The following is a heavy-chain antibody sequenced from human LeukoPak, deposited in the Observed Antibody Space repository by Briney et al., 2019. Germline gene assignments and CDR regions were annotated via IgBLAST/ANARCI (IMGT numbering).Heavy chain of an antibody. D-gene: IGHD1-26*01. V-gene: IGHV4-59*08. CDR1: GGSLSSYY. CDR3: AREDVGATDGSYYFDY. CDR2: IYYSGST. Sequence: PSETLSLTCTVSGGSLSSYYWSWIRQPPGKGLEWIGYIYYSGSTNYNPSLKSRVTISVDTSKNQFSLKLSSVTAADTAVYYCAREDVGATDGSYYFDYWGQGSLVTVSS. J-gene: IGHJ4*02.